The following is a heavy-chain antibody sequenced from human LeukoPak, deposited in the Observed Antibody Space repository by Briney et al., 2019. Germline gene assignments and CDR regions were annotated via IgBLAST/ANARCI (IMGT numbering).Heavy chain of an antibody. V-gene: IGHV3-30-3*01. J-gene: IGHJ4*02. CDR1: GFTFGKYW. CDR2: ISYDGSNK. Sequence: GGSLRLSCVASGFTFGKYWMSWVRQAPGKGLEWVAVISYDGSNKYYADSVKGRFTISRDNSKNTLYLQMNSLRAEDTAVYYCARDHLAPRSSALDYWGQGTLVTVSS. CDR3: ARDHLAPRSSALDY. D-gene: IGHD6-19*01.